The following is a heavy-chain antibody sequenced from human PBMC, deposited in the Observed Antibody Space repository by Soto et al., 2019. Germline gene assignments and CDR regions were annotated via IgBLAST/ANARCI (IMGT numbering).Heavy chain of an antibody. D-gene: IGHD4-17*01. CDR1: GFTFSSYW. Sequence: GGSLRLSCAASGFTFSSYWMHWVRQAPGKGLVWVSRINSDGSSTSYADSVKGRFTISRDNAKNTLYLQMNSLRAEDTAVYYCARAGNDYGDYFDYWGQGTLVTVSS. CDR2: INSDGSST. CDR3: ARAGNDYGDYFDY. V-gene: IGHV3-74*01. J-gene: IGHJ4*02.